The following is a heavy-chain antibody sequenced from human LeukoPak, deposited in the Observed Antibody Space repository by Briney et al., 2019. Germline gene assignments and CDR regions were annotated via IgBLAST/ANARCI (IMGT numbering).Heavy chain of an antibody. Sequence: GGFLRLSCAASGFTFSSFAMSWVRQAPGKGLEWVSSISGSGGTTYYADSVKGRFTISRDNSKNTLYLQMNSLRAEDTAVYYCAKGTSNLDYWGQGTLVTVSS. CDR3: AKGTSNLDY. D-gene: IGHD1-1*01. V-gene: IGHV3-23*01. CDR2: ISGSGGTT. J-gene: IGHJ4*02. CDR1: GFTFSSFA.